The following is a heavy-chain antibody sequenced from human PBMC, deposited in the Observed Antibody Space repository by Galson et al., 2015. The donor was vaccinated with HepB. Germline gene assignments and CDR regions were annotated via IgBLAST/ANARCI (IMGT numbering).Heavy chain of an antibody. CDR3: AKDLGSGWYGLPDY. D-gene: IGHD6-19*01. J-gene: IGHJ4*02. CDR1: GFTFSSYG. CDR2: ISYDGSNK. Sequence: SLRLSCAASGFTFSSYGMHWVRQAPGKGLEWVAVISYDGSNKYYADSVKGRFTTSRDNSKNTLYLQMNSLRAEDTAVYYCAKDLGSGWYGLPDYWGQGTLVTVSS. V-gene: IGHV3-30*18.